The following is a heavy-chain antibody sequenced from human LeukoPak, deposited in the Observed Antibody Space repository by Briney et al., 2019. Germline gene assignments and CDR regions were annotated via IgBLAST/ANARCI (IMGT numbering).Heavy chain of an antibody. CDR1: GGSINNYY. V-gene: IGHV4-59*01. Sequence: SETLSLTCTVSGGSINNYYWSWIRQPPGRGLEWLGYIYYNGVTNYNPSLKSRLTISVDTSKNQFSLKLTSVTAADTAIYYCARLHALRAEKFDPWGQGTLVTVSS. CDR2: IYYNGVT. CDR3: ARLHALRAEKFDP. J-gene: IGHJ5*02. D-gene: IGHD3-16*01.